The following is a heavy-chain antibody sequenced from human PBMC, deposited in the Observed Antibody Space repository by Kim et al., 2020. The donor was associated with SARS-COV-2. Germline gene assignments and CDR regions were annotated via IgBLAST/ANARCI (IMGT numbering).Heavy chain of an antibody. D-gene: IGHD5-12*01. Sequence: YSPSFQGKVTISADKSISTAYLQWSGLKASDTAMYYCATEGGDGYNFFQHWGQGTLVTVSS. J-gene: IGHJ1*01. CDR3: ATEGGDGYNFFQH. V-gene: IGHV5-51*01.